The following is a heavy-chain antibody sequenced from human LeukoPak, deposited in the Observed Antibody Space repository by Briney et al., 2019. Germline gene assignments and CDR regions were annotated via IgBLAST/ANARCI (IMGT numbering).Heavy chain of an antibody. CDR1: GFTFSSYW. CDR2: INHDGSVK. Sequence: PGGSLRLSCAVSGFTFSSYWMSWVRQAPGKGLEWVANINHDGSVKYYVDSVKGRFTISRDNAKNSLYLQMNSLRAEDTAVYYCAKDEGDSGYSGYDSRPSFDYWGQGTLVTVSS. V-gene: IGHV3-7*03. J-gene: IGHJ4*02. D-gene: IGHD5-12*01. CDR3: AKDEGDSGYSGYDSRPSFDY.